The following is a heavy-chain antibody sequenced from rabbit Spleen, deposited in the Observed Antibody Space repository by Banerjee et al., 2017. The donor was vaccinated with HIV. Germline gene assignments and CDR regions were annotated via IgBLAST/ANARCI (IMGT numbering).Heavy chain of an antibody. CDR1: GFSLTYNYV. CDR2: INSSTGTT. D-gene: IGHD4-1*01. V-gene: IGHV1S45*01. CDR3: ARDLAAIIGWNFAL. J-gene: IGHJ4*01. Sequence: ELVESGGGLVQAGESLTLTCKASGFSLTYNYVMCWVRQAPGKGLEWIACINSSTGTTVYASWAKGRFTVSRTSSTTVTLQMTSLTAADTATYFCARDLAAIIGWNFALWGPGTLVTVS.